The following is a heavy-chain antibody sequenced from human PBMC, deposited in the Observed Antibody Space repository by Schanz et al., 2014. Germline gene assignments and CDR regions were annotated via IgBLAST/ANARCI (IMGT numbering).Heavy chain of an antibody. CDR1: GGSIDVSGYY. D-gene: IGHD2-21*01. J-gene: IGHJ5*02. V-gene: IGHV4-31*03. CDR2: IYQSGNT. CDR3: ARAAGGNSALEWFDP. Sequence: QVQLQESGPRLVKPSQTLSLTCTVSGGSIDVSGYYWSWIRQQPGKALEWIGYIYQSGNTYFKPSIQRRLATSVDPAKNQFSLSLSSATAADTAVYYCARAAGGNSALEWFDPGGQGTLVTVSS.